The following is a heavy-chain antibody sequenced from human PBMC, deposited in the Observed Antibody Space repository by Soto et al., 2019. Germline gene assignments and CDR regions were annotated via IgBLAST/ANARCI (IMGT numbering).Heavy chain of an antibody. V-gene: IGHV3-9*01. D-gene: IGHD3-22*01. CDR2: ISWNSGSI. J-gene: IGHJ4*02. Sequence: GGPLRLSCAASGFTFEDYAMHCVRQAPGKGLEWVSGISWNSGSIGYADSVKGRFTISRDNAKNSLYLQMNSLRAEDTALYYCAKDLNYYDSSGYDYWGQGTLVTVSS. CDR1: GFTFEDYA. CDR3: AKDLNYYDSSGYDY.